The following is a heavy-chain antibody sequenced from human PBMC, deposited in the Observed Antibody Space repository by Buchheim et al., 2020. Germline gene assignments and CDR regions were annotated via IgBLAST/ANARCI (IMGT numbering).Heavy chain of an antibody. CDR2: ISGSSSHI. Sequence: EVHLVESGGGLVQPGGSLRLSCEASGFTFRSYSINWVRQAPGKGLEWLSYISGSSSHIYYADSVKGRFTIFRDNAMNSLFLQMNSLADEDTAVYYCARDSSSSSNFDYWGQGTL. CDR3: ARDSSSSSNFDY. D-gene: IGHD6-6*01. CDR1: GFTFRSYS. V-gene: IGHV3-48*02. J-gene: IGHJ4*02.